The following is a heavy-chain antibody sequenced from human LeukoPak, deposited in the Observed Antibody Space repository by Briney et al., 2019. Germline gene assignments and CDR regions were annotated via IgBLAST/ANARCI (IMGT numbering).Heavy chain of an antibody. CDR2: LNPNTGGT. Sequence: ASVTVSCKASGYPFTKYYIHWVRQAPGHGLQWMGWLNPNTGGTRYARSFEGRVTMTRDTSIDTAYMDLSGLTPDDTATYYCAKSLAGTTVFWWFDPWGQGTVVTVSS. CDR1: GYPFTKYY. CDR3: AKSLAGTTVFWWFDP. J-gene: IGHJ5*02. D-gene: IGHD1-7*01. V-gene: IGHV1-2*02.